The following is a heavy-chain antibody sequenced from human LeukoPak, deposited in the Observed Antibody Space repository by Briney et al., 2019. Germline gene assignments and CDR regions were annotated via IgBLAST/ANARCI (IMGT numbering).Heavy chain of an antibody. J-gene: IGHJ4*02. D-gene: IGHD2-15*01. Sequence: GRSLRLSCAASGFTFSTNGMHWVRQAPGKGLEWVAVISYDEKTKYYADSVKGRFTISRDNSKNTLYLQVNSLRAEDTAVYYCAKEYCGGGRCNDDFFDYWGQGTLVTVSS. CDR3: AKEYCGGGRCNDDFFDY. CDR2: ISYDEKTK. CDR1: GFTFSTNG. V-gene: IGHV3-30*18.